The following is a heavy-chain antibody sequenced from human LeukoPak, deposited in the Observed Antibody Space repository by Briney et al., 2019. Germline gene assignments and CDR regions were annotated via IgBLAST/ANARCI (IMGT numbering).Heavy chain of an antibody. V-gene: IGHV4-30-4*08. CDR3: ARGGIAARRGFDY. CDR1: GGSISSGDYY. D-gene: IGHD6-6*01. CDR2: IYYSGSP. J-gene: IGHJ4*02. Sequence: SQTLSLTCTVSGGSISSGDYYWSWIRQPPGKGLEWIGYIYYSGSPYYNPPLKRRVTISVDTSKNQFSLKLSSVTAADPAVYYCARGGIAARRGFDYWGQGTLVTVSS.